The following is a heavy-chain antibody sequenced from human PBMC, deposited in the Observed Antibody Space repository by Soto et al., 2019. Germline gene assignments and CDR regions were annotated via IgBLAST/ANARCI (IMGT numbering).Heavy chain of an antibody. Sequence: ASVKVSCKASGYTFTSYGISWVRQAPGQGLEWMGWISAYNGNTNYAQKLQGRATMTTDTSTSTAYMELRSLRSDDTAVYYCARKIVVVPAAIGNYYYYGMDVWGQGTTVTVSS. CDR2: ISAYNGNT. CDR1: GYTFTSYG. D-gene: IGHD2-2*02. J-gene: IGHJ6*02. CDR3: ARKIVVVPAAIGNYYYYGMDV. V-gene: IGHV1-18*01.